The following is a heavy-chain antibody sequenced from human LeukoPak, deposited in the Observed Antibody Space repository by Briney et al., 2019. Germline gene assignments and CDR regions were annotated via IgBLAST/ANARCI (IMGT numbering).Heavy chain of an antibody. CDR1: GYTFTGYY. D-gene: IGHD3-3*01. V-gene: IGHV1-2*02. CDR2: INPNSGGT. Sequence: ASVKVSCKASGYTFTGYYMHWVRQAPGQGLEWMGWINPNSGGTNYAQKFQGRVTMTRDTSISTAYMELSRLRSDDTAVYYCARAGYYDFWSAKDAFDIWGQGTMVTVSS. CDR3: ARAGYYDFWSAKDAFDI. J-gene: IGHJ3*02.